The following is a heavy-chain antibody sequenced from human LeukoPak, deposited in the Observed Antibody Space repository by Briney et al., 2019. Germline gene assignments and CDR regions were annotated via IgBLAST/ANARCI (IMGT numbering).Heavy chain of an antibody. D-gene: IGHD6-6*01. Sequence: GGSLRLSCAASGFTFDDYATHWVRQAPGKGLEWVSGINWNSDRIGYADSVKGRFTISRDNAKNSLYLQMNSLRAEDTALYYCAKDSSSSPYYGMDVWGQGTTVTVSS. CDR1: GFTFDDYA. CDR2: INWNSDRI. CDR3: AKDSSSSPYYGMDV. V-gene: IGHV3-9*01. J-gene: IGHJ6*02.